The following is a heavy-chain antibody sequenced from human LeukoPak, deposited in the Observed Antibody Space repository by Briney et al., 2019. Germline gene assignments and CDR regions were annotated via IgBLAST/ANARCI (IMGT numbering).Heavy chain of an antibody. V-gene: IGHV3-11*04. CDR2: ISSSGSTI. Sequence: GGSLRLSCAASGFTFSDYYMSWIRQAPGKGLEWVSYISSSGSTIYYADSVKGRFTIYRDNSKNTLYLQMNSLRPEDTAMYYCAKKGYYASGSYFDYWGQGALVTVSS. CDR1: GFTFSDYY. J-gene: IGHJ4*02. D-gene: IGHD3-10*01. CDR3: AKKGYYASGSYFDY.